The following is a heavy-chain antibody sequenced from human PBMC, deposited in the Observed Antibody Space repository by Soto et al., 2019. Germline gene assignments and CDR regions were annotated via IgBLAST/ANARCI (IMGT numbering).Heavy chain of an antibody. V-gene: IGHV1-3*04. J-gene: IGHJ4*02. CDR2: IDTGNGNT. Sequence: QVQLVQSGAEVKKPGASVKVSCKASRYTFTNYAIHWLRQAPGQSLEWMGWIDTGNGNTKYSQKFQGRVTITADTYANTADMGLSSLSSEDTAVYYCARDAKWDPRGVEAQQDDYFDLWGQGTLVTVSS. D-gene: IGHD1-26*01. CDR3: ARDAKWDPRGVEAQQDDYFDL. CDR1: RYTFTNYA.